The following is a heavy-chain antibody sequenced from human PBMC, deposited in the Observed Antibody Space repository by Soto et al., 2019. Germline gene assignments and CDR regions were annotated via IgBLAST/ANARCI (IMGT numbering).Heavy chain of an antibody. CDR1: GFTFSSYG. D-gene: IGHD6-13*01. CDR2: ISYDGSNK. J-gene: IGHJ4*02. Sequence: GGSLRLSCAASGFTFSSYGMHWVRQAPGKGLEWVAVISYDGSNKYYADSVKGRFTISRDNSKNTLYLQMNSLRAEDRAGYYCANPASDSSSWHFYYFDYWGQGTLVTVSS. V-gene: IGHV3-30*18. CDR3: ANPASDSSSWHFYYFDY.